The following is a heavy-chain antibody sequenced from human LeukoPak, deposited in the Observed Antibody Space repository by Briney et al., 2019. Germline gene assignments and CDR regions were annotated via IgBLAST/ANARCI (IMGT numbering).Heavy chain of an antibody. CDR3: ARDAPRVVVSGWYRTGAHGAFDI. CDR1: GGSISSYY. J-gene: IGHJ3*02. Sequence: PSETLSLTCTVSGGSISSYYWSWIRQPPGKGLEWIGYIYYSGSTNYNPSLKSRVTISVDTSKSQFSLKLSSVTAADTAVYYCARDAPRVVVSGWYRTGAHGAFDIWGQGTMVTVSS. V-gene: IGHV4-59*01. D-gene: IGHD6-19*01. CDR2: IYYSGST.